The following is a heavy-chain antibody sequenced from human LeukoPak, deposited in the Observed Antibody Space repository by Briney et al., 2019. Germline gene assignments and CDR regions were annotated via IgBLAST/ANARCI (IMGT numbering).Heavy chain of an antibody. Sequence: HPGGSLRLSCAASGFTFSSYWMSWVRQAPGKGLEWVANIKQDGSDKYYVDSVKGRFTISRDNAKNSLYLQMNSLRVEDTAVYYCARDRGGFSDMDVWGKGTTVTVSS. J-gene: IGHJ6*03. CDR1: GFTFSSYW. D-gene: IGHD3-16*01. CDR3: ARDRGGFSDMDV. CDR2: IKQDGSDK. V-gene: IGHV3-7*01.